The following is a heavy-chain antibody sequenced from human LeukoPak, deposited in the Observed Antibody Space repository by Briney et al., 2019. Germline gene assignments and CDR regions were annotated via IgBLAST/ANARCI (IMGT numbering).Heavy chain of an antibody. J-gene: IGHJ6*03. Sequence: GASVKVSCKASGYTFTGYYIHWVRQAPGQGLEYMGWINPNSGGTTYAQKFQGRVTMTKDTSISTAYMELSRLRSDDTAVYYCARDLYQWLPSTRPRDYYYYMDVWGEGTTVTVSS. CDR1: GYTFTGYY. CDR2: INPNSGGT. D-gene: IGHD6-19*01. V-gene: IGHV1-2*02. CDR3: ARDLYQWLPSTRPRDYYYYMDV.